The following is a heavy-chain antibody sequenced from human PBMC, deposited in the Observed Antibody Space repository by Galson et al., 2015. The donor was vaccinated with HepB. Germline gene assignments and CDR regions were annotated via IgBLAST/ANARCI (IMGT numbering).Heavy chain of an antibody. CDR1: GFSFTNSW. CDR3: AMATDGSFFFDY. J-gene: IGHJ4*02. CDR2: IFLGGSNI. D-gene: IGHD5-24*01. V-gene: IGHV5-51*01. Sequence: QSGAEVKKPGESLKISCKGFGFSFTNSWIGWVRQMPGKGLEWMGIIFLGGSNIYYSPSSRGQVTISADRSMTTAYIQWSSLKASDIAIYYCAMATDGSFFFDYWGQGTLVTVSS.